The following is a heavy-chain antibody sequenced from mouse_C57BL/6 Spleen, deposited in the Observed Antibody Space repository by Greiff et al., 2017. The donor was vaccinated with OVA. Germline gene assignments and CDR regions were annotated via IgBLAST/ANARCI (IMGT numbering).Heavy chain of an antibody. Sequence: QVQLQQSGPELVKPGASVKISCKASGYAFSSSWMNWVKQRPGQGLEWIGRIYPGDGDTNYNGKFKGKATLTADKSSSTAYMQLSSLTSEDSAVYFCAVYYDYDDGFAYWGQGTLVTVSA. CDR3: AVYYDYDDGFAY. CDR1: GYAFSSSW. CDR2: IYPGDGDT. V-gene: IGHV1-82*01. D-gene: IGHD2-4*01. J-gene: IGHJ3*01.